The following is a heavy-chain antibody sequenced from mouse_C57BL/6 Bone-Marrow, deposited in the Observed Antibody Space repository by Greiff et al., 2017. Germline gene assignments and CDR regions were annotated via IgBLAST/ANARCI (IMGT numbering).Heavy chain of an antibody. CDR1: GYTFTSYW. CDR2: IDPSDSYT. V-gene: IGHV1-59*01. D-gene: IGHD2-2*01. J-gene: IGHJ4*01. CDR3: ARWLVDN. Sequence: QVQLQQPGAELVRPGTSVKLSCKASGYTFTSYWMHWVKQRPGQGLEWIGVIDPSDSYTNYNQKFKGKATLTVDTSSSTAYMQRSSLTSEDSAVYYCARWLVDNWGQGTSITVSS.